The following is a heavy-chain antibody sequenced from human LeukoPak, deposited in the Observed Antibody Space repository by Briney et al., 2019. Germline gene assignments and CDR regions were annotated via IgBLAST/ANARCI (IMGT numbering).Heavy chain of an antibody. V-gene: IGHV3-30-3*02. CDR1: GFTFSSYA. Sequence: GGSLRLSCAASGFTFSSYAIHWVRQAPGKGLEWVAFISNNGRNKDYADSVKGRFTISRDNSKNTLYLQMNSLRAEDTAVYYCAKSDDSSGYYQPRGRDAFDIWGQGTMVTVSS. CDR3: AKSDDSSGYYQPRGRDAFDI. CDR2: ISNNGRNK. J-gene: IGHJ3*02. D-gene: IGHD3-22*01.